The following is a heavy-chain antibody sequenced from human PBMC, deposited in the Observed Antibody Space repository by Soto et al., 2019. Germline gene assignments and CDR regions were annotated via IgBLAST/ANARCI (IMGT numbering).Heavy chain of an antibody. D-gene: IGHD5-12*01. CDR1: GYSFTSYW. V-gene: IGHV5-10-1*01. J-gene: IGHJ5*02. Sequence: GESLKISCNGSGYSFTSYWISLVVQMPGKGLEWMGRIDPSDSYTNYSPSFQGHVTISADKSISTAYLQWSSLKASDTAMYYCAAVLGIGYGSNWFDPWGQGTLVTVSS. CDR2: IDPSDSYT. CDR3: AAVLGIGYGSNWFDP.